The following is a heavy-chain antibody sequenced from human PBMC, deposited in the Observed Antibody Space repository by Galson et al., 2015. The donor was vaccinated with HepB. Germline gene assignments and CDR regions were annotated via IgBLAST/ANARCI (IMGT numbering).Heavy chain of an antibody. V-gene: IGHV3-64D*06. Sequence: SLRLSCAASGFTFSSHAMHWVRQAPGKGLEYVSGISSNGGSTYYADSVKGRFTISRDNSRNTLHLQMSSLRGDDSALYYCVKDGSSWYYFDHWGQGGLVTVSS. D-gene: IGHD6-13*01. CDR2: ISSNGGST. CDR3: VKDGSSWYYFDH. CDR1: GFTFSSHA. J-gene: IGHJ4*02.